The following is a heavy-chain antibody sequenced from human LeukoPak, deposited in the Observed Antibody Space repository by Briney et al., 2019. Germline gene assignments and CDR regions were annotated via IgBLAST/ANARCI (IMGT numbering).Heavy chain of an antibody. CDR3: ARQGLLPISDLDY. D-gene: IGHD3-22*01. Sequence: PGGSLRLSCAASGFTFSSYWMHWVRQAPGKGLVWVSRINSDGSSTSYADSVKGRFTISRDNAKNTPYLQVNSLRAEDTAVYYCARQGLLPISDLDYWGQGTLVTISS. V-gene: IGHV3-74*01. J-gene: IGHJ4*02. CDR1: GFTFSSYW. CDR2: INSDGSST.